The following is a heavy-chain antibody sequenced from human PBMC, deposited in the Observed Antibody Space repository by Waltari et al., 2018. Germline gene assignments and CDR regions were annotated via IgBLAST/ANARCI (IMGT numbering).Heavy chain of an antibody. J-gene: IGHJ4*02. CDR2: IYHSGST. CDR1: GYSTSSGYS. D-gene: IGHD1-7*01. V-gene: IGHV4-38-2*02. Sequence: QVQLQESGPGLVKPSETLALTCTVSGYSTSSGYSWVCIRQPPGKGLEWIGSIYHSGSTYYNPSLKSRVTISVDTSKNQFSLKLSSVTAADTAVYYCAREGGNWNYKFDYWGQGTLVTVSS. CDR3: AREGGNWNYKFDY.